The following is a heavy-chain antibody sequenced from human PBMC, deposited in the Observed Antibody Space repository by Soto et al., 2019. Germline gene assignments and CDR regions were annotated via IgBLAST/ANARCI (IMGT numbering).Heavy chain of an antibody. CDR2: IHSDGSST. V-gene: IGHV3-74*01. CDR1: GFTFSYYW. J-gene: IGHJ3*01. Sequence: EVQLVESGGGLVRPGGSLRLSCAASGFTFSYYWMHWVRQAPGKGLVWVSRIHSDGSSTTYADFVKGRFIISRDNARNTVDLQMNSVRVEDTALYYCVRGDHGDVDLWGPASVVTVSS. CDR3: VRGDHGDVDL. D-gene: IGHD7-27*01.